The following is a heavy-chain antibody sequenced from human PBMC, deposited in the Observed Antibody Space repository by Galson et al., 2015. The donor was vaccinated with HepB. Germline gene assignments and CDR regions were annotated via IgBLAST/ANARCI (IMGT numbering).Heavy chain of an antibody. D-gene: IGHD3-22*01. CDR3: AKDLRYDSSGYYFDY. J-gene: IGHJ4*02. CDR1: GFTFSSYA. Sequence: SLRLSCAASGFTFSSYAMSWVRQAPGKGLEWVSAISGSGGSTYYADSVKGRFTISRDNSKNTLYLQMNSLRAEDTAVYYCAKDLRYDSSGYYFDYWGQGTLVTVSS. V-gene: IGHV3-23*01. CDR2: ISGSGGST.